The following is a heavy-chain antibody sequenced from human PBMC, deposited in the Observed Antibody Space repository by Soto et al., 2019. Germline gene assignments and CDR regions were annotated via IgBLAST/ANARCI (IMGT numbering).Heavy chain of an antibody. V-gene: IGHV6-1*01. Sequence: PSQTLSLTCAISGDSVSSNSAAWNWIRQSPSRGLEWLGRTYYRSKWYNDYAVSVKSRITINPDTSKNQFSLQLNSVTPEDTAVYYCARGGEGDSSGYYYYYYMDVWGKGTTVTVSS. D-gene: IGHD6-19*01. CDR3: ARGGEGDSSGYYYYYYMDV. J-gene: IGHJ6*03. CDR1: GDSVSSNSAA. CDR2: TYYRSKWYN.